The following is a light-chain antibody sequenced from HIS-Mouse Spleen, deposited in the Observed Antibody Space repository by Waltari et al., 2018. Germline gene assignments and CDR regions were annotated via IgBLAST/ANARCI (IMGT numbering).Light chain of an antibody. CDR1: SSDVGGYTF. Sequence: QSALTQPASVPGSPGQSLTISCTGTSSDVGGYTFVSWYQQHPGKAPKLMIYDVSNRPSGVSNRFSGSKSGNTASLTISGLQAEDEADYYCSSYTSSSTWVFGGGTKLTVL. V-gene: IGLV2-14*03. CDR3: SSYTSSSTWV. CDR2: DVS. J-gene: IGLJ3*02.